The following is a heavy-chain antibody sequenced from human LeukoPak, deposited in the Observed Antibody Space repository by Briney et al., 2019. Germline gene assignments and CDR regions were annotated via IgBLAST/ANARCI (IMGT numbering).Heavy chain of an antibody. CDR2: IKQDGSEK. CDR1: GFTFSSYW. CDR3: ARGTWGSRNFDY. V-gene: IGHV3-7*01. D-gene: IGHD7-27*01. J-gene: IGHJ4*02. Sequence: GGSLRLSCAASGFTFSSYWMSWVRQAPGKGLEWVANIKQDGSEKYYADSVKGRFTISRDNSKNTLYLQMNSLRAEDTAVYYCARGTWGSRNFDYWGQGTLVTVSS.